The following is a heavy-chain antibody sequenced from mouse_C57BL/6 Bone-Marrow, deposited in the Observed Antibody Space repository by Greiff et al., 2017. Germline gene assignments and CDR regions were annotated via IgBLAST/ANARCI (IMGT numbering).Heavy chain of an antibody. CDR3: TTMMFDY. CDR2: IDPENGDT. Sequence: EVQLKQSGAELVRPGASVKLSCTASGFNIKDDYMHWVKQRPEQGLEWIGWIDPENGDTEYASKFQGKATITADTSSNTAYLQLSSLTSEDTAVYYCTTMMFDYWGQGTTLTVSS. CDR1: GFNIKDDY. V-gene: IGHV14-4*01. D-gene: IGHD2-3*01. J-gene: IGHJ2*01.